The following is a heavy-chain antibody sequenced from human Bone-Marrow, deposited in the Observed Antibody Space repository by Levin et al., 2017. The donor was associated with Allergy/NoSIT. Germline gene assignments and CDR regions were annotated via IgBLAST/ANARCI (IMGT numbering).Heavy chain of an antibody. CDR1: GYTFTGYF. CDR3: AREASGNTKSCDY. CDR2: INYNNGDT. V-gene: IGHV1-2*02. Sequence: ASVKVSCKASGYTFTGYFIHWVRQAPGQGLEWMGWINYNNGDTKYAQKFRGRVTMTRDTSLSTAYMDLSSLRSDDTALYYCAREASGNTKSCDYWGQGSLVTVSS. J-gene: IGHJ4*02.